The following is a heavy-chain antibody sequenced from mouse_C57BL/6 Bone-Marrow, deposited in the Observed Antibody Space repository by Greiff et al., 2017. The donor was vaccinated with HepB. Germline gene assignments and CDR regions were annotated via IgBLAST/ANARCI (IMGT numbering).Heavy chain of an antibody. D-gene: IGHD4-1*01. CDR3: ARVANWYYAMDY. V-gene: IGHV1-72*01. Sequence: QVQLKQPGAELVKPGASVKLSCKASGYTFTSYWMHWVKQRPGRGLEWIGRIDPNSGGTKYNEKFKSKATLTVDKPSSTAYMQLSSLTSDDSAVYYCARVANWYYAMDYWGQGTSVTVSS. CDR2: IDPNSGGT. J-gene: IGHJ4*01. CDR1: GYTFTSYW.